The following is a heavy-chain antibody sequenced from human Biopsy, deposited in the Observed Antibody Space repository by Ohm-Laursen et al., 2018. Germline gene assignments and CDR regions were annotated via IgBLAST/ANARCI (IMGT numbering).Heavy chain of an antibody. CDR3: GNEVHGRDY. CDR1: GRTFSDYR. V-gene: IGHV4-34*08. J-gene: IGHJ4*02. CDR2: INQSGST. D-gene: IGHD2-15*01. Sequence: SDTLSLTWVVFGRTFSDYRWTWIRQPPGKGLEWIGQINQSGSTNYNPSLKSRVTISADASKYEFSLRLTSVIAADTAVYLCGNEVHGRDYWGLGAQVTVSS.